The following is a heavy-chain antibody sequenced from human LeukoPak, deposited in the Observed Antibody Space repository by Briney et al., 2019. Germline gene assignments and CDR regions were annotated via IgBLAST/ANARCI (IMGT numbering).Heavy chain of an antibody. Sequence: PSETLSLTCTVSGDSISSYYWSWIRQPPEKGLEWIGYICYSGSTNYNPSLKSRVTISVDTSKTQFSLKMNSVTAADTAVYYCARLQRITMAGPDYWYFDLWGRGTLVTVSS. CDR1: GDSISSYY. D-gene: IGHD3-10*01. CDR2: ICYSGST. V-gene: IGHV4-59*01. J-gene: IGHJ2*01. CDR3: ARLQRITMAGPDYWYFDL.